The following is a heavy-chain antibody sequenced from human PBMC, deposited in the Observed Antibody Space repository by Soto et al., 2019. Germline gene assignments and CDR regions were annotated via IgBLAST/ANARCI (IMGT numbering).Heavy chain of an antibody. CDR3: ASRDPGTSVDY. D-gene: IGHD1-7*01. V-gene: IGHV4-4*02. CDR2: IYRTGST. J-gene: IGHJ4*02. Sequence: SETLSLTCAVSGGSFTGNNWWTWVRQPPGQGLEWIGEIYRTGSTNYNPSLKSRVAISLDKSENQFSLKVTSLTAADTAVYYCASRDPGTSVDYWGQGTLVTVSS. CDR1: GGSFTGNNW.